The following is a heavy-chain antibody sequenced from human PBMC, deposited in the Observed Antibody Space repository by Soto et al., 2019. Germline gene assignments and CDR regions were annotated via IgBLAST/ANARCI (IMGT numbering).Heavy chain of an antibody. J-gene: IGHJ6*02. CDR3: ARDKEEDIVVVPAAIEGKYPNYYGMDV. CDR1: GFTFSSYS. Sequence: GGSLRLSCAASGFTFSSYSMNWVRQAPGKGLEWVSYISSSSSTIYYADSVKGRFTISRDNAKNSLYLQMNSLRDEDTAVYYCARDKEEDIVVVPAAIEGKYPNYYGMDVWGQGTTVTVSS. V-gene: IGHV3-48*02. CDR2: ISSSSSTI. D-gene: IGHD2-2*02.